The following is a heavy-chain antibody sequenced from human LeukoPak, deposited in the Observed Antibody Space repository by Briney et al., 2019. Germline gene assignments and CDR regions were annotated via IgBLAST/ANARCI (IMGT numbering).Heavy chain of an antibody. Sequence: GGSLRLSCAASGFTFSSYSMNWVRQAPGKGLKWVSSISSSSSYIYYADSVKGRFTISRDNAKNSLYLQMNSLRAEDTAVYYCARDWGPRLFDYWGQGTLVSVSS. CDR3: ARDWGPRLFDY. J-gene: IGHJ4*02. CDR2: ISSSSSYI. V-gene: IGHV3-21*01. D-gene: IGHD3-16*01. CDR1: GFTFSSYS.